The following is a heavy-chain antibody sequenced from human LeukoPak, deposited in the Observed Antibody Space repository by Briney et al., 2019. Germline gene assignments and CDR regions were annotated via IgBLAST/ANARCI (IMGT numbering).Heavy chain of an antibody. Sequence: SETLSLTCTVSGGSISSGDYYWSWIRQPPGKGLEWIGYIYYSGSTYYHPSLKSRVTISVDTSKNQFSLKLSSVTAADTAVYYCARERENHYDTFPHDAFDIWGQGTMVTVSS. D-gene: IGHD3-9*01. CDR2: IYYSGST. CDR3: ARERENHYDTFPHDAFDI. V-gene: IGHV4-30-4*01. CDR1: GGSISSGDYY. J-gene: IGHJ3*02.